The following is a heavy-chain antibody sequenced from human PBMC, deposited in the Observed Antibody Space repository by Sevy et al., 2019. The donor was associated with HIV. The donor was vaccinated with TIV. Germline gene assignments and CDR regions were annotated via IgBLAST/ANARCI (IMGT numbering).Heavy chain of an antibody. Sequence: GGSLRLSCAAFGFAFSTFSMNWVRQAPGKGLEWVSYISDNSTTIYYADSVKGRFTISRDNAKNSLFLQMNGLRDGDTAVYYCARAPNWEVATMVSLDAFDFWGQGTMVTVSS. D-gene: IGHD5-12*01. CDR2: ISDNSTTI. CDR1: GFAFSTFS. J-gene: IGHJ3*01. V-gene: IGHV3-48*02. CDR3: ARAPNWEVATMVSLDAFDF.